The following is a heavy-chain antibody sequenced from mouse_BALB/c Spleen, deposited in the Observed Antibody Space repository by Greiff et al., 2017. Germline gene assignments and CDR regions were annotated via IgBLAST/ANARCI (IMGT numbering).Heavy chain of an antibody. J-gene: IGHJ3*01. CDR1: GFSLTSYD. V-gene: IGHV2-9-2*01. CDR2: IWTGGGT. D-gene: IGHD2-4*01. Sequence: VQVVESGPGLVAPSQSLSITCTVSGFSLTSYDISWIRQPPGKGLEWLGVIWTGGGTNYNSAFMSRLSISKDNSKSQVFLKMNSLQTDDTAIYYCVRERNDYDDWFAYWGQGTLVTVSA. CDR3: VRERNDYDDWFAY.